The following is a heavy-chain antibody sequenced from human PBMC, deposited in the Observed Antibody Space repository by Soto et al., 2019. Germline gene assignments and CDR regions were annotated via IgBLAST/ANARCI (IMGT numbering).Heavy chain of an antibody. Sequence: QVQLVQSGAELKKPGASVKVSCKASGYMFTKYAMHWVRQAPGQSLEWMGWINVDNGDTKYSQKFQGRVTIARDTSASTLYLDVSSLISEDTAVYYCAREWLDIRAFTYACGYWGQGTLVTVSS. CDR3: AREWLDIRAFTYACGY. J-gene: IGHJ4*02. CDR1: GYMFTKYA. D-gene: IGHD5-12*01. CDR2: INVDNGDT. V-gene: IGHV1-3*01.